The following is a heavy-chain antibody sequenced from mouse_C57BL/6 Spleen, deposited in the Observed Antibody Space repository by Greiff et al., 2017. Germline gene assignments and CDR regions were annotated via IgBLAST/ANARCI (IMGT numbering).Heavy chain of an antibody. CDR3: ARRDYGSSRGYAMDY. CDR2: ISGGGGNT. Sequence: EVKLEESGGGLVKPGGSLKLSCAASGFTFSSYTMSWVRQTPEKRLEWVATISGGGGNTYYPDSVKGRFTISRDNAKNTLYLQMSSLRSEDTALYYCARRDYGSSRGYAMDYWGQGTSVTVSS. J-gene: IGHJ4*01. CDR1: GFTFSSYT. V-gene: IGHV5-9*01. D-gene: IGHD1-1*01.